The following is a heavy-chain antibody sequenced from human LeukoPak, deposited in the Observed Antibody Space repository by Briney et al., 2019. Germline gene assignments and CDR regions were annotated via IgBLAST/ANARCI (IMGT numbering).Heavy chain of an antibody. Sequence: GGSLRLSCAASGFTFSTNTMNSVRQAPGKGLEWVSSISSSSSYIYYADSVKGRFTISRDNAKNSLYLQMNSLRAEDTAVYYCASGIRGYSYGYHYWGQGTLVTVSS. CDR2: ISSSSSYI. CDR3: ASGIRGYSYGYHY. J-gene: IGHJ4*02. V-gene: IGHV3-21*01. D-gene: IGHD5-18*01. CDR1: GFTFSTNT.